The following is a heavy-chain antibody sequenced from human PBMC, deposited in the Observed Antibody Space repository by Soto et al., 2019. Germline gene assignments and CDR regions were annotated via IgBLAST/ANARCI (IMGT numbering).Heavy chain of an antibody. D-gene: IGHD2-15*01. Sequence: ASVKVSCKASGYTFTSYDINWVRQATGQGLEWMGWMNPNSGNTGYAQKFQGRVTMTRNTSISTAYMELSSLRSKDTAVYYCARGPYGSGGSCFPYDVWGQGTTVTVSS. V-gene: IGHV1-8*01. CDR2: MNPNSGNT. CDR1: GYTFTSYD. J-gene: IGHJ6*02. CDR3: ARGPYGSGGSCFPYDV.